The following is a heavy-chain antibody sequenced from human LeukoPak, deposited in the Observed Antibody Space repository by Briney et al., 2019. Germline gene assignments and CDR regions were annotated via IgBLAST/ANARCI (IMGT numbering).Heavy chain of an antibody. V-gene: IGHV1-3*01. CDR2: INAGNGNT. CDR1: GDTFTGYA. J-gene: IGHJ4*02. D-gene: IGHD6-19*01. Sequence: ASVKVSCKASGDTFTGYAMHWVRQAPGQRLEWMGWINAGNGNTKYSEKFQDRVTITRDTSATIVYMELSSLRSEDTAVYYCAREIWESWSGWSFDFWGQGTLITVSA. CDR3: AREIWESWSGWSFDF.